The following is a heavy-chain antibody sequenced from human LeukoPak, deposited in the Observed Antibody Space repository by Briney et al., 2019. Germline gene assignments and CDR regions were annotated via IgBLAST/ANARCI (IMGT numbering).Heavy chain of an antibody. D-gene: IGHD5-12*01. CDR2: IYYSGST. Sequence: SETLSLTCTVSGGSISSYYWSWIRQPPGKGLEWIGYIYYSGSTNYNPSLKSRVTISVDTSKNQFSLKLSSVTAADTAVYYCARAVDIAVFDYWGQGTLVTVSS. V-gene: IGHV4-59*01. CDR1: GGSISSYY. J-gene: IGHJ4*02. CDR3: ARAVDIAVFDY.